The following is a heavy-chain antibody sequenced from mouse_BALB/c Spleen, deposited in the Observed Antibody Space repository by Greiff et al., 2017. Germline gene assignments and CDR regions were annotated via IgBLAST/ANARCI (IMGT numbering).Heavy chain of an antibody. CDR1: GYTFTSYD. D-gene: IGHD1-2*01. CDR3: SKSRNYYGSYCFDY. CDR2: IYPGDGST. J-gene: IGHJ2*01. V-gene: IGHV1S56*01. Sequence: QVQLKESGPELVKPGALVKISCKASGYTFTSYDINWVKQRPGQGLEWIGGIYPGDGSTKYNEKFKGKATLTADKTSSTAYMQLSSLTSENSAVYFCSKSRNYYGSYCFDYWGQGTTLTVSS.